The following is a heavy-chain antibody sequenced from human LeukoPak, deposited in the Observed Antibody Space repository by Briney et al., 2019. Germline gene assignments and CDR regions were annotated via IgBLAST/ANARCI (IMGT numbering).Heavy chain of an antibody. Sequence: SETLSLTCTASGGSISSYYWSWIRQPPGKGLEWIGYIYYSGSTNYNPSLKSRVTISVDTSKNQFSLKLSSVTAADTAVYYCARDSYDILTGLNWFDPWGQGTLVTVSS. CDR3: ARDSYDILTGLNWFDP. CDR1: GGSISSYY. J-gene: IGHJ5*02. CDR2: IYYSGST. D-gene: IGHD3-9*01. V-gene: IGHV4-59*01.